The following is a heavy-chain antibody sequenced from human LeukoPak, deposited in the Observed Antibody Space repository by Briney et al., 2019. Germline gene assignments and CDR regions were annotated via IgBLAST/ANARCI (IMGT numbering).Heavy chain of an antibody. CDR2: IKQDGSEK. V-gene: IGHV3-7*03. Sequence: GGSLRLSCAASGFTFSSYWMSWVRQAPGKGLEWVANIKQDGSEKYYVDSVKGRFTISRDNAKNSLYLQMNSLRAEDTAVYYCARVVDFWSGYNPWFDPWGQGTLVTVSS. CDR3: ARVVDFWSGYNPWFDP. D-gene: IGHD3-3*01. CDR1: GFTFSSYW. J-gene: IGHJ5*02.